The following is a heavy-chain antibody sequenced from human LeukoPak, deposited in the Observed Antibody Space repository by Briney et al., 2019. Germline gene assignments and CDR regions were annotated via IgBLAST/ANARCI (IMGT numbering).Heavy chain of an antibody. D-gene: IGHD3-16*01. CDR2: IYHSGST. CDR3: ARGKDGGGYYYMDV. V-gene: IGHV4-30-2*01. Sequence: SETLSLTCTVSGGSISSGGYYWSWIRQPPGKGLEWIGYIYHSGSTYYNPSLKSRVTISVDRSKNQFSLKLSSVTAADTAVYYCARGKDGGGYYYMDVWGKGTTVTVSS. CDR1: GGSISSGGYY. J-gene: IGHJ6*03.